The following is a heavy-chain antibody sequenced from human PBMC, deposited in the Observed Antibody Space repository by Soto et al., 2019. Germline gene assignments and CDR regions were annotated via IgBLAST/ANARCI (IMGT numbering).Heavy chain of an antibody. D-gene: IGHD3-16*01. J-gene: IGHJ5*02. CDR3: ARDGASFDV. Sequence: SLRLSCAASGFTFDDYAMHWVRQAPGKGLEWVSGISWNSGSIGYADSVKGRFTISRDNAKNSLYLQMNSLRDEDTAVYYCARDGASFDVWGQGTLVTVSS. CDR2: ISWNSGSI. CDR1: GFTFDDYA. V-gene: IGHV3-9*01.